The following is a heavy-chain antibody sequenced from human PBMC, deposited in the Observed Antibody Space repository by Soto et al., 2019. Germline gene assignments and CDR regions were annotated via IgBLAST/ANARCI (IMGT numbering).Heavy chain of an antibody. V-gene: IGHV3-11*01. D-gene: IGHD1-26*01. CDR3: ARGPGWAPGLSTFDAMGV. CDR2: ISNSGSTK. J-gene: IGHJ6*02. CDR1: GFTFSDYY. Sequence: QVQLVESGGDLDEPGGSLRLSCAASGFTFSDYYMSWIRQAPGTGLEWVSYISNSGSTKFYADSVTGRFTISRDNAKNSLHLQMNSLRVDDTALYFCARGPGWAPGLSTFDAMGVWGQGTTVTVSS.